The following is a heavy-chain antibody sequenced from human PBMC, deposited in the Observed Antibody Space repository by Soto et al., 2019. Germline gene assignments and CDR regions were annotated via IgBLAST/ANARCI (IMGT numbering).Heavy chain of an antibody. CDR2: INGGNGAA. CDR3: ARHVLRLFGFDA. CDR1: GYTFSNYA. D-gene: IGHD3-3*01. Sequence: QVHLVQSGAEVKKPGASVNVSCKASGYTFSNYAIHWVRQAPGQRLEWMGWINGGNGAAEYSQKFQGRITITRDTSASAAYLELSSLTSEDTGVYYCARHVLRLFGFDAWGQGNLVTVPP. V-gene: IGHV1-3*01. J-gene: IGHJ5*02.